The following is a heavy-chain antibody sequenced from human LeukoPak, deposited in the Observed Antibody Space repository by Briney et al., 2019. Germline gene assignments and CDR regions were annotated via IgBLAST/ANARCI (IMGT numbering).Heavy chain of an antibody. D-gene: IGHD6-19*01. CDR2: ISSSGSTI. V-gene: IGHV3-48*03. J-gene: IGHJ4*02. Sequence: PGGSLRLSCAASGFTFRSSEMNWVRQTPGKGLEWVSHISSSGSTIYYADSVKGRFTISRDNAKNTLYLQMNSLRAEDTAVYNCARGTNIAVAGSYFDYWGQGTLVTVSS. CDR3: ARGTNIAVAGSYFDY. CDR1: GFTFRSSE.